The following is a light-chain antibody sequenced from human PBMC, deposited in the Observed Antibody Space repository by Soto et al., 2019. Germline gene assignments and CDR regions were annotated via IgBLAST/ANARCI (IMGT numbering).Light chain of an antibody. J-gene: IGKJ2*01. CDR1: QSISSY. CDR3: QQSYSTPPT. Sequence: DIQMTQSPSSLSASVGDRVTITCRASQSISSYLNWYQQKPGKAPKLLIYAASSLQSGVPSRFSGSGSGTDFTLPISSLQPEDFATYYCQQSYSTPPTFGQGTKLDI. V-gene: IGKV1-39*01. CDR2: AAS.